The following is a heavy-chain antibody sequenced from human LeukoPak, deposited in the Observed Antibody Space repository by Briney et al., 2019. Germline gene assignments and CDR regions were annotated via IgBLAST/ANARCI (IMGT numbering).Heavy chain of an antibody. Sequence: SETLSLTCTVSGGSISSGDYYWSWIRQPPGKGLEWIGYIYYSGSTYYNPSLKSRVTISVGTSKNQFSLKLSSVTAADTAVYYCARGRYYGSRSWFDPWGQGTLVTVSS. D-gene: IGHD3-10*01. CDR3: ARGRYYGSRSWFDP. CDR2: IYYSGST. J-gene: IGHJ5*02. CDR1: GGSISSGDYY. V-gene: IGHV4-30-4*01.